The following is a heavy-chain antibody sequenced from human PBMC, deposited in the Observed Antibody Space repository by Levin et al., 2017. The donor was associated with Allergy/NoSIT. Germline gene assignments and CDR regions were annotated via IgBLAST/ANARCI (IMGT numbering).Heavy chain of an antibody. CDR3: ARDRIAFWTPLRYYYMDV. J-gene: IGHJ6*03. D-gene: IGHD3/OR15-3a*01. CDR1: GYIFNQFW. CDR2: INPNNGAT. V-gene: IGHV1-2*06. Sequence: KSGGSLRLSCKASGYIFNQFWMHWVRQAPGQGLEWMGRINPNNGATNFAQKFQGRVTMTRDTSISTVYMELSRLRSDDTAVYYCARDRIAFWTPLRYYYMDVWGKGTTVTVS.